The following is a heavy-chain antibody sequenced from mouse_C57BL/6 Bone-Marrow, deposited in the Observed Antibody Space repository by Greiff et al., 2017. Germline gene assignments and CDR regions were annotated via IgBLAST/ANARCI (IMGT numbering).Heavy chain of an antibody. Sequence: VQLQQSGAELARPGASVKLSCKASGYTFTSYGISWVKQRTGQGLEWIGEIYPRSGNTYYNEKFKGKATLTADKSSSTAYMELRSLTSEGFAVYFCAREGAPFAYWGQGTLVTVSA. CDR2: IYPRSGNT. V-gene: IGHV1-81*01. J-gene: IGHJ3*01. CDR1: GYTFTSYG. CDR3: AREGAPFAY.